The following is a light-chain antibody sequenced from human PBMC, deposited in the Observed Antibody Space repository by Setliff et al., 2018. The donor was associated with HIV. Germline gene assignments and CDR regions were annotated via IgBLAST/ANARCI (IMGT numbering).Light chain of an antibody. J-gene: IGLJ1*01. CDR2: DNN. Sequence: QSVLTQPPSVSGAPGQRVTISCTGSSSDIGAGYDVHWYQHLPGAAPKLVIFDNNNRPSGVPDRFSGSKSGTSASLAITGLQAEDEADYYCHSYDGMLDGLHVFGTGTKVTVL. CDR3: HSYDGMLDGLHV. V-gene: IGLV1-40*01. CDR1: SSDIGAGYD.